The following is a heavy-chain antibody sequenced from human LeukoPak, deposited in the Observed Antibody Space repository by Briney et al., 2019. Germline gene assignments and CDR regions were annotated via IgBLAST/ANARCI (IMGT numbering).Heavy chain of an antibody. CDR1: GDSISSYY. Sequence: SETLSLTCTVSGDSISSYYWSWIRQPPGKGLEWIGYIYYSGSTNYNPSLKSRVTISVDTSKNQFSLKLSSVTAADTAVYYCASCSGGSCYSNDAFDIWGQGTMVTVSS. CDR3: ASCSGGSCYSNDAFDI. V-gene: IGHV4-59*01. J-gene: IGHJ3*02. CDR2: IYYSGST. D-gene: IGHD2-15*01.